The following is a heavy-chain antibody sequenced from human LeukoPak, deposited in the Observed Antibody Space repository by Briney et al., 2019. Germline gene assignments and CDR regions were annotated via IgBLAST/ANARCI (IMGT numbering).Heavy chain of an antibody. CDR2: IIPSFGTV. CDR1: GTTFRSYA. CDR3: ARATSANEYSYGFHFDY. D-gene: IGHD5-18*01. J-gene: IGHJ4*02. V-gene: IGHV1-69*13. Sequence: ASVKVSCKASGTTFRSYAINWVRQAPGQGLEWMGAIIPSFGTVKYAQKFQGRVTMTADESTSTAYMDLNYLRSDDTAVYFCARATSANEYSYGFHFDYWGQGTLVTVSS.